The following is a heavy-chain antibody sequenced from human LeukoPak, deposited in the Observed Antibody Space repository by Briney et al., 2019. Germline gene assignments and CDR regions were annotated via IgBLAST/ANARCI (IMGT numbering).Heavy chain of an antibody. V-gene: IGHV3-30*02. Sequence: GGSLRLSCAASGFTFSSYGMHWVRQAPGKGLEWVAFIRYDGSNKYYADSVKGRFTISRDNSKNTLYLQMNSLRAEDTAVYYCARDDFWSGSQVRLGYWGQGTLVTVSS. CDR3: ARDDFWSGSQVRLGY. D-gene: IGHD3-3*01. J-gene: IGHJ4*02. CDR1: GFTFSSYG. CDR2: IRYDGSNK.